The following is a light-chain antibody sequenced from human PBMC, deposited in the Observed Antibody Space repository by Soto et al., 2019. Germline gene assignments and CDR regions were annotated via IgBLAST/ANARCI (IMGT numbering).Light chain of an antibody. Sequence: EMGMTQSPGTLSVSPGERVIFSCRASQSVSSNLAWYQQKRGQTPRLLIYGASTRATGIPDRFSGSGSGTEFTLTISILQSEDFADYYCQQYQNWPMSTFGQGTRLEIX. J-gene: IGKJ5*01. CDR3: QQYQNWPMST. V-gene: IGKV3-15*01. CDR2: GAS. CDR1: QSVSSN.